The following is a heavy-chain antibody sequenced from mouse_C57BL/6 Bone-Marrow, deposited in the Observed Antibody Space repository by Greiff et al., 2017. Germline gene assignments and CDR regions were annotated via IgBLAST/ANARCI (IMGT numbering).Heavy chain of an antibody. D-gene: IGHD1-1*01. CDR2: ISSGGSYT. CDR1: GFTFSSYG. J-gene: IGHJ4*01. CDR3: ARHLDYGSSSLYAMDY. V-gene: IGHV5-6*01. Sequence: EVKVVESGGDLVKPGGSLKLSCAASGFTFSSYGMSWVRQTPDKRLEWVATISSGGSYTYYPDSVKGRFTISRDNAKNTLYLQMSSLKSEDTAMYYCARHLDYGSSSLYAMDYWGQGTSVTVSS.